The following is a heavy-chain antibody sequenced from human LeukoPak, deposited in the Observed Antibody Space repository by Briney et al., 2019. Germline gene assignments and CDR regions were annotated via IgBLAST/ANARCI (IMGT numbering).Heavy chain of an antibody. CDR3: AKDPITMIVVVSYYFDY. CDR2: ISYDGTNK. CDR1: GFTFSSYA. Sequence: GGSLRLSCAASGFTFSSYAIHWVRQAPGKGLEWVAVISYDGTNKYYADSVKGRFTISRDNSKNTLYLQMNSLRAEDTAVYYCAKDPITMIVVVSYYFDYWGQGTLVTVSS. J-gene: IGHJ4*02. V-gene: IGHV3-30-3*01. D-gene: IGHD3-22*01.